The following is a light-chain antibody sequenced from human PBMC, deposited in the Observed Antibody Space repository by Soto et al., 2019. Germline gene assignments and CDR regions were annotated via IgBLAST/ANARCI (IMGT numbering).Light chain of an antibody. Sequence: QSALTQPASVSGSPGQSITISCTGTSSDVGSYNLVSWYQQHPGKAPKLMIYEGSKRPSGVSNRFSGSQSGNTASLTISGLQAEDEADYYCFSYAGSSTFVFGTGTKVTVL. V-gene: IGLV2-23*01. CDR1: SSDVGSYNL. CDR2: EGS. J-gene: IGLJ1*01. CDR3: FSYAGSSTFV.